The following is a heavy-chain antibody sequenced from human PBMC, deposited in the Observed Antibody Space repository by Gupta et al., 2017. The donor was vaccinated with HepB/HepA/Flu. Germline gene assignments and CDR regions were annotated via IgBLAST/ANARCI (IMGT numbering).Heavy chain of an antibody. V-gene: IGHV3-7*01. J-gene: IGHJ4*02. CDR1: EFIFSNYL. Sequence: EVQLVESGGGLVQPGGSLRLSCVASEFIFSNYLMSWVRQAPGEGLEWVATIRQDGGATYFVDSVKDRFTISRDNARNSVSLQMSSLRAEDTAVYYCVRDWISGGAGKVFDYWGQGTLVTVSS. D-gene: IGHD6-19*01. CDR3: VRDWISGGAGKVFDY. CDR2: IRQDGGAT.